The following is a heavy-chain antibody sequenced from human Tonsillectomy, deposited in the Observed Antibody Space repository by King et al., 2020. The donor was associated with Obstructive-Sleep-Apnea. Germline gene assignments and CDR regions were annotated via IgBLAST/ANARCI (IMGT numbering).Heavy chain of an antibody. Sequence: VQLVESGGGLVQPGGSLGLSCTASGFSFGSFWMHWVRQAPGKGLVWVSRVNMDGSDTIYADSVNGRFTISRDNAKNTVHLQMNSLRADDTAVYYCATSHAGALFFVESPPHWGQGAVVTVSS. D-gene: IGHD3-10*01. CDR1: GFSFGSFW. V-gene: IGHV3-74*01. CDR3: ATSHAGALFFVESPPH. CDR2: VNMDGSDT. J-gene: IGHJ4*02.